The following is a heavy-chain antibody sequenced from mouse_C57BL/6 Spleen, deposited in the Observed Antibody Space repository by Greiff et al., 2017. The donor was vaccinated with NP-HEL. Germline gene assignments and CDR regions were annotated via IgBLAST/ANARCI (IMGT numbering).Heavy chain of an antibody. V-gene: IGHV1-52*01. D-gene: IGHD2-5*01. CDR3: ARRGPYYSNFYWYFDV. CDR2: IDPSDSET. CDR1: GYTFTSYW. Sequence: VQLQQPGAELVRPGSSVKLSCKASGYTFTSYWMHWVKQRPIQGLEWIGNIDPSDSETHYNQKFKDKATLTVDKSSSTAYMQLSSLTSEDSAVYYCARRGPYYSNFYWYFDVWGTGTTVTVSS. J-gene: IGHJ1*03.